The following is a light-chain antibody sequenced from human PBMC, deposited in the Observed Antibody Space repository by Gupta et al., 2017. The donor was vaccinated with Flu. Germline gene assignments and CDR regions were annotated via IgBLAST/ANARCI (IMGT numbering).Light chain of an antibody. CDR3: PNCSTGLRV. Sequence: VTLTCTLSSGRSGYTIAWQQQQPEKGPPYMVIYNNNGSDTKGDESPSRSSGSSSGAARHLTSSRKQAEEEDYYCQPNCSTGLRVFGGGTKLTVL. V-gene: IGLV4-69*01. J-gene: IGLJ3*02. CDR2: YNNNGSD. CDR1: SGRSGYT.